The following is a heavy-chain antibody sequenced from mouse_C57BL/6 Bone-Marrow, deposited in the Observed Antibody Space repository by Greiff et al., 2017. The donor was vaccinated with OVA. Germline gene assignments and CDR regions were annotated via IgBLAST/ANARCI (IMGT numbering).Heavy chain of an antibody. V-gene: IGHV1-18*01. D-gene: IGHD1-1*01. CDR1: GYTFTDYN. CDR3: ARCHYYGSIYWYFDV. CDR2: INPNNGGT. Sequence: EVKLVESGPELVKPGASVKIPCKASGYTFTDYNMDWVKQSHGKSLEWIGDINPNNGGTIYNQKFKGKATLTVDKSSSTAYMELRSLTSEDTAVSYCARCHYYGSIYWYFDVWGTGTTVTVSS. J-gene: IGHJ1*03.